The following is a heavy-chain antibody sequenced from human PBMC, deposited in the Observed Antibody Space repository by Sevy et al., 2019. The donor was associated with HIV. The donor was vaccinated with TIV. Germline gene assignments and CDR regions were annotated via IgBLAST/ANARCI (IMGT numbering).Heavy chain of an antibody. D-gene: IGHD2-15*01. Sequence: GGSLRLSCAASAFTFSTYAMHWVRQAPGKGLEWVAVVSYDGGNRHYADSVKGRFTISRDNSKNTLYLQMNSLRGEDTDVDYCAKDAGGCSGGNCYWATNYYGMDVWGQGTTVTVSS. CDR3: AKDAGGCSGGNCYWATNYYGMDV. CDR1: AFTFSTYA. J-gene: IGHJ6*02. CDR2: VSYDGGNR. V-gene: IGHV3-30*18.